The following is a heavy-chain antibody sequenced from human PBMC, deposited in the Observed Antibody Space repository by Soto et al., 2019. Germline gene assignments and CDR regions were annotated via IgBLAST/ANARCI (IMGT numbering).Heavy chain of an antibody. V-gene: IGHV1-2*04. J-gene: IGHJ6*02. Sequence: ASVKVSCKASGYSFTDYHIHWVRQAPGQGLEWLGRINPKSGGTSTAQKFQGWVTMTTDTSISTASMELTRLTSDDKAIYYCARGDSTGCYNGLCSFFYNNDMDVWGQGTTVTVSS. CDR1: GYSFTDYH. D-gene: IGHD2-2*02. CDR2: INPKSGGT. CDR3: ARGDSTGCYNGLCSFFYNNDMDV.